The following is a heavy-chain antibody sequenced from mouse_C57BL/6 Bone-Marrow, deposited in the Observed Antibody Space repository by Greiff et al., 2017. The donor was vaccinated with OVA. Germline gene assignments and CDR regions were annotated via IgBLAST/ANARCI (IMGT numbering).Heavy chain of an antibody. V-gene: IGHV1-63*01. CDR2: IYPGGGYT. J-gene: IGHJ1*03. Sequence: QVQLQQSGAELVRPGTSVKMSCKASGYTFTNYWIGWAKQRPGHGLEWIGDIYPGGGYTNYNEKFKGKATLTADKSSSTAYMQFSSLTSEDSAIYYCARGYDYDGGYWYFDVWGTGTTVTVSS. CDR3: ARGYDYDGGYWYFDV. CDR1: GYTFTNYW. D-gene: IGHD2-4*01.